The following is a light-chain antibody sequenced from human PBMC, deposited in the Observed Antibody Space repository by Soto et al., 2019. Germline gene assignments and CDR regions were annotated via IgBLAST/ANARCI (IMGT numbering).Light chain of an antibody. V-gene: IGLV1-47*01. CDR1: SSHIGSTY. J-gene: IGLJ3*02. CDR3: AAWDGSLRAWV. Sequence: QPVLTPPPSASGTPGQRVTISCSGSSSHIGSTYVYWYQQLPGTAPKLLIYRNNQRPSGVPDRFSGSKSGTSASLAISGLRSKGEDDYYCAAWDGSLRAWVFGGGTKLTVL. CDR2: RNN.